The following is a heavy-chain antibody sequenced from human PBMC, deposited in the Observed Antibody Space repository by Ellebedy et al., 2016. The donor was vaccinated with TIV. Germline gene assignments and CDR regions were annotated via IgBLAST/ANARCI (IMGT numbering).Heavy chain of an antibody. D-gene: IGHD6-13*01. CDR3: ARDLEAAAGTSRCFDY. CDR2: INSDGSTK. Sequence: GGSLRLXXAGSGFDFTTSWMHWVRQVPGKGPVWLSRINSDGSTKTYAESVKGRFTISRDNAKNSLYLQMNSLRAEDTAVYYCARDLEAAAGTSRCFDYWGQGTLVTVSS. J-gene: IGHJ4*02. V-gene: IGHV3-74*01. CDR1: GFDFTTSW.